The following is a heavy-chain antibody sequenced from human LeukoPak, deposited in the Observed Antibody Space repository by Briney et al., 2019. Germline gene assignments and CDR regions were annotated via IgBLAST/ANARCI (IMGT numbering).Heavy chain of an antibody. CDR2: TYYRSKWFY. V-gene: IGHV6-1*01. CDR3: ARDRGVGEKGYGMDV. CDR1: GDSVSSNSAA. J-gene: IGHJ6*02. D-gene: IGHD3-10*01. Sequence: SQTLSLTCAISGDSVSSNSAAWIWIRQSPSRGPEWLGRTYYRSKWFYDYAVSVKSRITINPDTSNYQLSLQLNSVPPVDTVGYYCARDRGVGEKGYGMDVWGQGTTVTVSS.